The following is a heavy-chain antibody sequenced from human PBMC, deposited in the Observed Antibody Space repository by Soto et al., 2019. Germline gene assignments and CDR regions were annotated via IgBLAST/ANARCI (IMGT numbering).Heavy chain of an antibody. CDR3: AHTVQELLGGRWSGCFDY. Sequence: QITLRESGPPSVKPTQILTLTCTFSGLSLDTRGVGVGWIRQAPGKALEGLALIYWDDDKRYSPSLKSRRTFNMDTSDHLVVLALSDGGPVDTGIYYFAHTVQELLGGRWSGCFDYWVQGTLVTVFS. V-gene: IGHV2-5*02. J-gene: IGHJ4*02. CDR2: IYWDDDK. CDR1: GLSLDTRGVG. D-gene: IGHD1-7*01.